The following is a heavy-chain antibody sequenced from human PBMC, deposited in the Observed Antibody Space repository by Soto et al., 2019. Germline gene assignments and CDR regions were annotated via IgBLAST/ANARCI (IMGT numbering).Heavy chain of an antibody. J-gene: IGHJ4*02. CDR1: GFTFTTFE. CDR3: ARGIRNHHGHSDDYPHENF. Sequence: GGSLRLSCAASGFTFTTFEMNWFRQAPGKGLEWVSYINSGATRLYYADSVRGRFAISRDDAENSLFLQMTSLRSEDTAMYYCARGIRNHHGHSDDYPHENFWGRGTLVTVSS. CDR2: INSGATRL. V-gene: IGHV3-48*03. D-gene: IGHD2-21*02.